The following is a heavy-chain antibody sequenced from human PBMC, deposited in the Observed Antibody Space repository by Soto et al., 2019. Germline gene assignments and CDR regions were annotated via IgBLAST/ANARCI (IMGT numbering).Heavy chain of an antibody. V-gene: IGHV3-66*01. CDR3: VREPRYCSGGSCSIMGDAFDI. Sequence: EVQLVESGGGLVQPGGSLRLSCVASGFSVTDIYMNWVRQALGKGLEWVSVIYNEFTDYADSVRGRFSISTDSSKNALYLQMNSLRAEDSAVYYCVREPRYCSGGSCSIMGDAFDIWGQGTKVTVSS. CDR2: IYNEFT. J-gene: IGHJ3*02. CDR1: GFSVTDIY. D-gene: IGHD2-15*01.